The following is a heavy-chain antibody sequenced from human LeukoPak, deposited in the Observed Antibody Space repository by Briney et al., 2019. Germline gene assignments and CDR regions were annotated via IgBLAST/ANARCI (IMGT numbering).Heavy chain of an antibody. J-gene: IGHJ3*02. CDR2: ISAYNGNT. CDR1: GYTFTSYG. D-gene: IGHD5-12*01. V-gene: IGHV1-18*01. Sequence: GASVKVSCKASGYTFTSYGISWVRQAPGQGLEWMGWISAYNGNTNYAQKLQGRVTMTTDTSTSTAYMELRSLRSDDTAVYYCARAMGGYDLGAFDIWGQGTMVTVSS. CDR3: ARAMGGYDLGAFDI.